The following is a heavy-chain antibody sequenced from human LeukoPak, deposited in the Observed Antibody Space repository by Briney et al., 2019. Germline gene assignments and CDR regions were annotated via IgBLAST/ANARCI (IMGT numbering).Heavy chain of an antibody. CDR2: ISSSSSTI. J-gene: IGHJ4*02. CDR3: ARPRYCSSTSCPYYFDY. D-gene: IGHD2-2*01. V-gene: IGHV3-48*01. Sequence: GGSLRLSCAAPGFTFSSYSMNWVRQAPGKGLEWVSYISSSSSTIYYADSVKGRFTISRDNAKNSLYLQMNSLRAEDTAVYYCARPRYCSSTSCPYYFDYWGQGTLVTVSS. CDR1: GFTFSSYS.